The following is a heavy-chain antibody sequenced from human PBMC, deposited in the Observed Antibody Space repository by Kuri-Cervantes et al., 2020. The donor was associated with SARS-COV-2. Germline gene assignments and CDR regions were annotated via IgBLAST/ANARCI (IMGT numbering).Heavy chain of an antibody. D-gene: IGHD3-22*01. CDR2: IKQDGSEK. J-gene: IGHJ6*02. V-gene: IGHV3-7*05. Sequence: GGSLRLSCAASGFTFSSYSMNWVRQAPGKGLEWVANIKQDGSEKYYVDSVKGRFTISRDNAKNSLYLQMNSLRAEDTAVYYCARDSAGYYYDSSGYYSLYYYGMDVWGQGTTVTVSS. CDR1: GFTFSSYS. CDR3: ARDSAGYYYDSSGYYSLYYYGMDV.